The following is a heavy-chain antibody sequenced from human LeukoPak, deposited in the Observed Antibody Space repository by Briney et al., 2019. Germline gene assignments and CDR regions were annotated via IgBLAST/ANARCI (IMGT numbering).Heavy chain of an antibody. V-gene: IGHV4-4*07. CDR2: IYTSGCT. J-gene: IGHJ5*02. D-gene: IGHD2/OR15-2a*01. CDR3: ARDNDEEYQWFDP. Sequence: PSETLSLTCTVSGGSISSYYWSWIRQPAGKGLEWIGRIYTSGCTNYSPSLKSRVTMSVDTSKNQFSLKLTSVTAADTALYYCARDNDEEYQWFDPWGQGTLVTVSS. CDR1: GGSISSYY.